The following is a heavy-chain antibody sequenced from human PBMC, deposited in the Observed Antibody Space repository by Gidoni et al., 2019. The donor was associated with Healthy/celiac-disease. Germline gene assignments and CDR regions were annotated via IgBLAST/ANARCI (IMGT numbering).Heavy chain of an antibody. J-gene: IGHJ3*02. Sequence: QVPLQPSGPGLVKPSQTLSLTCAISGDSVSSHSSAWNWIRQSPSRGLEWLGRTYYRSKWYNDYAVSVKSRITINPDTSKNQFSLQLNSVTPEDTAVYYCARDCTTMVRGAHDGDDAFDIWGQGTMVTVSS. CDR3: ARDCTTMVRGAHDGDDAFDI. CDR1: GDSVSSHSSA. D-gene: IGHD3-10*01. V-gene: IGHV6-1*01. CDR2: TYYRSKWYN.